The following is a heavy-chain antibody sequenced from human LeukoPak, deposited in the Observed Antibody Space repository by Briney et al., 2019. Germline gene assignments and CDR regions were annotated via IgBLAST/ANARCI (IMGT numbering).Heavy chain of an antibody. CDR1: GFTFSNYA. Sequence: GGSLRLSCAASGFTFSNYAMSWVRQAPGKGLEWVSGISGSGGRTYYADSVKGRFTISRDNSKNTLYLQMNSLRPEDTAVYYCATADSPGIAATSDYWGQGTLVTVSS. CDR2: ISGSGGRT. V-gene: IGHV3-23*01. J-gene: IGHJ4*02. CDR3: ATADSPGIAATSDY. D-gene: IGHD6-13*01.